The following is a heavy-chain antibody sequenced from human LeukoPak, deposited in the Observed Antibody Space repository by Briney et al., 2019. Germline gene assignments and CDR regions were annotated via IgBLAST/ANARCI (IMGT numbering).Heavy chain of an antibody. Sequence: GGSLRLSCAASGFTFSSYGMHWVRQAPGKGLEWVAVISYDGSNKYYADSVKGRFTISRDNSKNTLYLQMNSLRAEDTAVYYCAKVPLRAAAGTLGYWGQGTLVTVSS. CDR1: GFTFSSYG. V-gene: IGHV3-30*18. CDR2: ISYDGSNK. CDR3: AKVPLRAAAGTLGY. J-gene: IGHJ4*02. D-gene: IGHD6-13*01.